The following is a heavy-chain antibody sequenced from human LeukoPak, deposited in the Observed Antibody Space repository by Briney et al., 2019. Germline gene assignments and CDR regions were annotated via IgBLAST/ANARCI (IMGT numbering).Heavy chain of an antibody. CDR2: IYPGDSDT. CDR3: ARHGDDDLYDYGMDV. Sequence: KVSCKASGYTFTSYWIGWVRQMPGKGLEWMGIIYPGDSDTRYSPSFQGQVTISADKSISTAYLQWSSLKASDTAMYYCARHGDDDLYDYGMDVWGQGTTVTVSS. V-gene: IGHV5-51*01. D-gene: IGHD3-16*01. J-gene: IGHJ6*02. CDR1: GYTFTSYW.